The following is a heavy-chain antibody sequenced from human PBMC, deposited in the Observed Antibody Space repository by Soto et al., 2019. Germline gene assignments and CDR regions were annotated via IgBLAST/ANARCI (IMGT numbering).Heavy chain of an antibody. CDR1: GGSFSGYY. J-gene: IGHJ3*02. CDR3: ARGIYDILTGYSSNDAFDI. D-gene: IGHD3-9*01. CDR2: INHSGST. Sequence: QVQLQQWGAGLLKPSETLSLTCAVYGGSFSGYYWSWIRQPPGKGLEWIGEINHSGSTNYNPSLKGRVTISVDTSKNQFSLKLSSVTAADTAVYYCARGIYDILTGYSSNDAFDIWGQGTMVTVSS. V-gene: IGHV4-34*01.